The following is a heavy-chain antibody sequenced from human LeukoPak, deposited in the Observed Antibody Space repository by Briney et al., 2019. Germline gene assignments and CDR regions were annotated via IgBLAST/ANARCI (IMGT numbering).Heavy chain of an antibody. CDR2: INSDGSST. Sequence: GGSLRLSCAASGFTFSSYWMHWVRQAPGKGLVWVSRINSDGSSTSYADSVKGRFTISRDNAKNTLYLQMNSLRAEDTAVYYCARGEPMTEAFDIWGQGTMVTVSS. CDR3: ARGEPMTEAFDI. CDR1: GFTFSSYW. V-gene: IGHV3-74*01. J-gene: IGHJ3*02. D-gene: IGHD1-14*01.